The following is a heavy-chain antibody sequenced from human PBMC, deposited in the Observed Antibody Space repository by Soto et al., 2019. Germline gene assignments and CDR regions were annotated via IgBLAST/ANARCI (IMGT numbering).Heavy chain of an antibody. V-gene: IGHV1-18*01. Sequence: TVKVSCKASGYTFTSYGISWVRQAPGQGLYWMGFISACKRNTNYAEMLQSIATMTIDISTSTAYMELRSLRSYGTAMYYCSSVGRRSLFLAAAGTALHYRGQGTLVTVST. CDR1: GYTFTSYG. D-gene: IGHD6-13*01. J-gene: IGHJ4*02. CDR3: SSVGRRSLFLAAAGTALHY. CDR2: ISACKRNT.